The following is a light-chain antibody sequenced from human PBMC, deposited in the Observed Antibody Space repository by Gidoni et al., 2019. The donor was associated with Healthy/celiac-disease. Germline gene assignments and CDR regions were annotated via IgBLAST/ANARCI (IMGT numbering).Light chain of an antibody. CDR1: QSVSSSY. CDR2: GAS. J-gene: IGKJ2*01. V-gene: IGKV3-20*01. Sequence: ELVLTQSPGTLSLSPGERATLSCRASQSVSSSYLACYQQKPGQAPRLLIYGASSRATGIPDRFSGSGSGTDFTLTISRLEPEDFAVYYCQQYGSSPRTFGQGTKLEIK. CDR3: QQYGSSPRT.